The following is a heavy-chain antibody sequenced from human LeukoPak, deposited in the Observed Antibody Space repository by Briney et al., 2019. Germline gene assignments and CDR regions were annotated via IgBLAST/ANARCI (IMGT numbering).Heavy chain of an antibody. D-gene: IGHD2-21*02. Sequence: SETLSLTCIVSGGSISRYSWNWIRQSPGKGLEWVGYIAHSGTTSYKSSLKSRVTISVDTSKNQLSLDLAFVTAADAAVYFCARGECGVDCPKRNYFDLWGQGTLVTVSS. V-gene: IGHV4-59*08. CDR3: ARGECGVDCPKRNYFDL. CDR1: GGSISRYS. J-gene: IGHJ5*02. CDR2: IAHSGTT.